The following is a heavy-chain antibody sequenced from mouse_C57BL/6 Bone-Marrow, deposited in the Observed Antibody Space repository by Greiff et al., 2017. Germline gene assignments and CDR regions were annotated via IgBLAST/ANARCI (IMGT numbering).Heavy chain of an antibody. D-gene: IGHD1-1*01. CDR1: GYSITSGYY. J-gene: IGHJ2*01. CDR3: AREPTVDFDY. CDR2: ISYDGSN. Sequence: EVQRVESGPGLVKPSQSLSLTCSVTGYSITSGYYWNWIRQFPGNKLEWMGYISYDGSNNYNPSLKNRISITRDTSKNQFFLKLNSVTTEDTATYYCAREPTVDFDYWGQGTTLTVSS. V-gene: IGHV3-6*01.